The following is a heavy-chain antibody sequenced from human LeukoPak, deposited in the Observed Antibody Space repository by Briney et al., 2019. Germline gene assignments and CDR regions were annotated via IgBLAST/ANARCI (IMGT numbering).Heavy chain of an antibody. D-gene: IGHD6-13*01. V-gene: IGHV4-59*01. CDR1: GVSISSYY. J-gene: IGHJ5*02. Sequence: SETLSLTCTVSGVSISSYYWSWIRQPPGKGLEWIGYIYYSGSTNYNPSLKSRVTISVDTSKNQFSLKLSSVTAADTAVYYCARGVSSWYYGVGWFDPWGQGTLVTVSS. CDR3: ARGVSSWYYGVGWFDP. CDR2: IYYSGST.